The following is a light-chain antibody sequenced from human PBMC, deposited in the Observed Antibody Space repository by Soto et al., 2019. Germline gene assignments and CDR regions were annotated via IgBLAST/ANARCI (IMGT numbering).Light chain of an antibody. Sequence: QSVLTQPPSVSGAPGQRVTISCTGSSSNIGAGYHVHWYQQLPGTAPKLLIYGNNNRPSGVPDRFSGSNSGTSASLAITGLQADDEADYHCQSYDSTLSAWVFGGGTKLTVL. V-gene: IGLV1-40*01. J-gene: IGLJ3*02. CDR1: SSNIGAGYH. CDR3: QSYDSTLSAWV. CDR2: GNN.